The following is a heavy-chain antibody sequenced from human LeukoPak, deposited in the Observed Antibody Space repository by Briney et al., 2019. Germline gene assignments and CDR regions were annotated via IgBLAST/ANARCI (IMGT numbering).Heavy chain of an antibody. V-gene: IGHV1-69*13. CDR3: ARAIGAFDI. CDR1: GGTFSSYG. J-gene: IGHJ3*02. CDR2: IIPIFGTV. Sequence: SAKVSSKASGGTFSSYGISRGRHAPGEGREWMGGIIPIFGTVNYAQKYQGRVTITADGSTSAAYMELSSLRAEDTAVYYCARAIGAFDIWGQGTMVTVSS.